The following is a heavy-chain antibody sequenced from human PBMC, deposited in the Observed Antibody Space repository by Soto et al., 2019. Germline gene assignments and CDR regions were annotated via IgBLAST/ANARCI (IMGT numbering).Heavy chain of an antibody. J-gene: IGHJ4*02. CDR2: MNANTGNS. CDR3: ATGADTNGWNGFGADKYYFDF. D-gene: IGHD6-19*01. CDR1: GYTLTSYD. Sequence: GASVKVSFKASGYTLTSYDIYWVRQATGQGLEWMGWMNANTGNSVYAQKFQGRVTMTSDTSISTAHMELSSLRSEDTAVYYCATGADTNGWNGFGADKYYFDFWGQGTLVTVSS. V-gene: IGHV1-8*01.